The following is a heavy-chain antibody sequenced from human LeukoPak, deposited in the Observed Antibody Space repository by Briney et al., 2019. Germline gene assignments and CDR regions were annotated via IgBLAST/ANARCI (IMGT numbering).Heavy chain of an antibody. CDR2: MNPNSGNT. J-gene: IGHJ6*03. D-gene: IGHD3-10*01. CDR3: ARGIRGVILPSYYYYYMDV. Sequence: ASVKVSCKASGYTFTSYDINWVRQAPGQGLEWMGWMNPNSGNTDYAQKFQGRVTMTRNTYKRTAYMELSSLRSEDTAVYYCARGIRGVILPSYYYYYMDVWGKGTTVTVSS. V-gene: IGHV1-8*01. CDR1: GYTFTSYD.